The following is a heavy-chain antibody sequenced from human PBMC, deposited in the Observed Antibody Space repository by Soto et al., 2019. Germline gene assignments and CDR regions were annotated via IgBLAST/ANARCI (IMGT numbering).Heavy chain of an antibody. J-gene: IGHJ4*02. CDR1: GFTFSSYA. CDR2: ISYDGSNK. D-gene: IGHD1-1*01. Sequence: QVPLVESGGGVVQPGRSLRLSCAASGFTFSSYAMHWVRQAPGKGLEWVAVISYDGSNKYYADSVKGRFTISRDNSKNTLYLQMNSLRAEDTAVYYCARGRRTHELLDYWGQGTLVTVSS. V-gene: IGHV3-30-3*01. CDR3: ARGRRTHELLDY.